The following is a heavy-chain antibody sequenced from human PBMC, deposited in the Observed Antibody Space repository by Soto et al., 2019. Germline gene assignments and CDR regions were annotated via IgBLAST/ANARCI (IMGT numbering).Heavy chain of an antibody. Sequence: EVQLLESGGGLVLPGGSLRLSCAGSGFNFRYSALSWVRQAPGKGLAWVSSLAGPADNTYYADSVRGRFPISRDSARNTLLLQMNSLRADDTASEYCAKDSPLPRAGYYADFWGQGTLVTVSS. D-gene: IGHD3-22*01. CDR1: GFNFRYSA. J-gene: IGHJ4*02. CDR2: LAGPADNT. CDR3: AKDSPLPRAGYYADF. V-gene: IGHV3-23*01.